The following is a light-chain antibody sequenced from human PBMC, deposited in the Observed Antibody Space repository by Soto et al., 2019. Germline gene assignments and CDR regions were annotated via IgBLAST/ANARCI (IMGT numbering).Light chain of an antibody. V-gene: IGKV1-5*03. J-gene: IGKJ1*01. Sequence: DIQVTQSPSTLSASVGDRVTITCRASQSVSTWLAWYQQKAGKAPKLLIYKASSLESGVPSRFSGSGSGTEFTLTISSLQPDDFATYYCHQYHTYSTFGQGTKVDIK. CDR1: QSVSTW. CDR3: HQYHTYST. CDR2: KAS.